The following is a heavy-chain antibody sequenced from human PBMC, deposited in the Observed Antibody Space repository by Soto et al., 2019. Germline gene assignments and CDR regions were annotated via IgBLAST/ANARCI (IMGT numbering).Heavy chain of an antibody. J-gene: IGHJ3*01. CDR1: GYSISSSHW. Sequence: SETLSLTRAVSGYSISSSHWWVWIRQPPGKGLEWIGYIYYSGTTYYNPSLMSRVTMSVDTSKNQVSLRLSSVTAVDTAVYYCARKIAVSGHDAFDVWGQGTMVTVSS. CDR3: ARKIAVSGHDAFDV. D-gene: IGHD6-19*01. CDR2: IYYSGTT. V-gene: IGHV4-28*01.